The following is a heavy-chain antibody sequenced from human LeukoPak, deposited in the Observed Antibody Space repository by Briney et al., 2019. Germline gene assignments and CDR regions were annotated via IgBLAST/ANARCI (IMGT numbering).Heavy chain of an antibody. CDR1: GGSISSSSYY. D-gene: IGHD6-13*01. CDR3: ARHNPSASSIIDY. CDR2: IYYSGST. Sequence: SETLSLTCTVSGGSISSSSYYWGWIRQPPGKGLEWIGSIYYSGSTYYNPSLKSRVTISVDTSKNQFSLKLSSVTAADTAVYYCARHNPSASSIIDYWGQGTLVTVS. J-gene: IGHJ4*02. V-gene: IGHV4-39*01.